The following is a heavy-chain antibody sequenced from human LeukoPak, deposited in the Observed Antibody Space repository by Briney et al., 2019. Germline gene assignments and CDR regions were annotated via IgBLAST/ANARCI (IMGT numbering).Heavy chain of an antibody. D-gene: IGHD5-24*01. CDR1: GFTFSSYA. Sequence: GGSLRLSCSASGFTFSSYAMHWVRQAPGKGLEGVAIVSYDGSRKYYADSVKGRFIISRDSSKNTVDLQMSSLRAEDTAVYYCARLRDGDNNGVSDIWGQGTMVTVSS. CDR3: ARLRDGDNNGVSDI. CDR2: VSYDGSRK. J-gene: IGHJ3*02. V-gene: IGHV3-30*04.